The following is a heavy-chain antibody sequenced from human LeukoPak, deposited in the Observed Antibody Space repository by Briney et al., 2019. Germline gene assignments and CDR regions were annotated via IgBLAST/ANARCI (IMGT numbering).Heavy chain of an antibody. CDR1: GGTFSSYA. CDR2: IIRILGIA. J-gene: IGHJ6*02. V-gene: IGHV1-69*04. Sequence: ASVKVSCKASGGTFSSYAISWVRQAPGQGLEWMGRIIRILGIANYAQKFQGRVTITADKSTSTAYMELSSLRSEDTAVYYCARDRAAAGYDYYYYGMDVWGQGTTVTVSS. D-gene: IGHD6-13*01. CDR3: ARDRAAAGYDYYYYGMDV.